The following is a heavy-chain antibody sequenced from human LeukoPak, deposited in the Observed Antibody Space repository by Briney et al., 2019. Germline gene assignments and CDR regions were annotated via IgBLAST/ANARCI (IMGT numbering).Heavy chain of an antibody. D-gene: IGHD2-2*01. Sequence: PGRSLRLSCAASGFTFSTYSMHWVRQAPGKGLEWVAVISSDGRNIYYADSVKGRFTISRDNSKNTQYLQMNSLRAEDMAVYYCARDRIMPSAGEPFDYWGQGTLVTVSS. CDR3: ARDRIMPSAGEPFDY. CDR2: ISSDGRNI. V-gene: IGHV3-30-3*01. CDR1: GFTFSTYS. J-gene: IGHJ4*02.